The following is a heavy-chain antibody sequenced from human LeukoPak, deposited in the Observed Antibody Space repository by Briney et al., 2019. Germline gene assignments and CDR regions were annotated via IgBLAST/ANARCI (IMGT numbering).Heavy chain of an antibody. Sequence: GESLKISXKGSGYSFTSYWIGWVRQMPGKGLEWMGIIYPGDSDTRYSPSFQGQVTISADKSISTAYLQWSSLKASDTAMYYCARGGSTMVTPYYFDYWGQGTLVTVSS. CDR2: IYPGDSDT. D-gene: IGHD3-10*01. J-gene: IGHJ4*02. CDR1: GYSFTSYW. CDR3: ARGGSTMVTPYYFDY. V-gene: IGHV5-51*01.